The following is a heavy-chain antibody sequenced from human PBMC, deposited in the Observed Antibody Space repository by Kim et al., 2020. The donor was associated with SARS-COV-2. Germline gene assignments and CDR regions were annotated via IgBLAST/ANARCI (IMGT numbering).Heavy chain of an antibody. Sequence: GGSLRLSCAASGFTFSSYAMSWVRQAPGKGLEWVSSISGSGGSTYYADSVKGRFTISRDNSKNTLYLQMNSLRAEDTAVYYCATNLQQLDYYYGMDVWGQGTTVTVSS. D-gene: IGHD6-13*01. V-gene: IGHV3-23*01. CDR2: ISGSGGST. CDR1: GFTFSSYA. J-gene: IGHJ6*02. CDR3: ATNLQQLDYYYGMDV.